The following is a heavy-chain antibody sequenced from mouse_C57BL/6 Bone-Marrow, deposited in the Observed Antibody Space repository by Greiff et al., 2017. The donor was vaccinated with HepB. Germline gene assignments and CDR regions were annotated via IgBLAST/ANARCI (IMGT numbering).Heavy chain of an antibody. CDR3: AKRTTVGYFDV. CDR2: LYPRDGSS. Sequence: QVQLQQSDAELVKPGASVKISCKVSGYTFTDHTIHWMKQRPEQGLEWIGYLYPRDGSSRYNEKFKGKATLTEDKSSSTAYMQLNSLTSEDSAVFFCAKRTTVGYFDVWGTGTTVTVSS. V-gene: IGHV1-78*01. J-gene: IGHJ1*03. D-gene: IGHD1-1*01. CDR1: GYTFTDHT.